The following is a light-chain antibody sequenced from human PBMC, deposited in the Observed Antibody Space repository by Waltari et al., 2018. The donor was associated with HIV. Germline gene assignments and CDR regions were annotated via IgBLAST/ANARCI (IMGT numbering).Light chain of an antibody. V-gene: IGLV3-25*03. CDR3: QSADSSGTYV. J-gene: IGLJ1*01. Sequence: SYELTQPPSVSVSPGQTARITCPGAALPKKYVYWYQQRPGQAPVLVMYKDSERPSGIPERFSGSSSGTTVTLTISGVQAEDEAAYYCQSADSSGTYVFGTGTKVTVL. CDR2: KDS. CDR1: ALPKKY.